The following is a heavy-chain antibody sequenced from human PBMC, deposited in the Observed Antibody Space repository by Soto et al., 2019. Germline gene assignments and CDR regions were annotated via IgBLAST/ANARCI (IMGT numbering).Heavy chain of an antibody. Sequence: EVQLLESGGGLVQPGGSLRLSCAASGFTFSSYAMSWVRQAPGKGLEWVSVISGNGGTTYYADPVKGRFTISRDNSKNTLYLQVNSLRAADTAVYYCAPTTVAARLFDYWGQGTLVTVSS. J-gene: IGHJ4*02. D-gene: IGHD2-15*01. V-gene: IGHV3-23*01. CDR3: APTTVAARLFDY. CDR1: GFTFSSYA. CDR2: ISGNGGTT.